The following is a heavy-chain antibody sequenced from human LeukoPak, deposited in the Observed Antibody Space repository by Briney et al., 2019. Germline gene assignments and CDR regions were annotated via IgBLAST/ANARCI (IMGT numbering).Heavy chain of an antibody. V-gene: IGHV3-30*04. D-gene: IGHD4-17*01. CDR2: ISYDGSNK. J-gene: IGHJ6*03. Sequence: WGSLRLSCAASGFTFSSYAIHWVRQAPGKGLEWVAVISYDGSNKYYADSVKGRFTISRDNSKNTLYLQMNSLRAEDTAVYYCARTTVTFYSYYYMDVWGKGTTVTVSS. CDR3: ARTTVTFYSYYYMDV. CDR1: GFTFSSYA.